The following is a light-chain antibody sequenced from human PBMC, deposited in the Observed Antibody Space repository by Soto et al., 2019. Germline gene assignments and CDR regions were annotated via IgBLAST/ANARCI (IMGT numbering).Light chain of an antibody. CDR1: QSISSW. CDR3: QPYNSAPT. Sequence: DIQMTQSPSTLSASVGDRVTITCRASQSISSWLAWYQQKPGKAPKLLIYKASSLESGVPSRFRGSGSGTEFTLTISRLQPDDFATYYCQPYNSAPTFGQGNKVEIK. CDR2: KAS. J-gene: IGKJ1*01. V-gene: IGKV1-5*03.